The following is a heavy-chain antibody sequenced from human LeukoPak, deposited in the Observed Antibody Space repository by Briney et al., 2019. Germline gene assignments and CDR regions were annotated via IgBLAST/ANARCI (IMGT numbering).Heavy chain of an antibody. Sequence: GGSLRLSCAASGFTFSTYAMHWVRQAPGKGLEYVSAINSNGGSTYYANSVKGRFSISRDNSKNTLYLQLGSLRAEDMAVYYCARSVVVAANIDYWGQGTLVTVSS. V-gene: IGHV3-64*01. J-gene: IGHJ4*02. CDR3: ARSVVVAANIDY. CDR2: INSNGGST. CDR1: GFTFSTYA. D-gene: IGHD2-15*01.